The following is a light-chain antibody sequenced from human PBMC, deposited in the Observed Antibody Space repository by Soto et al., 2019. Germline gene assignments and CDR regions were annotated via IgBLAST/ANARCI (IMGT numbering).Light chain of an antibody. CDR2: EVT. V-gene: IGLV2-8*01. CDR1: SSDVGAYNY. J-gene: IGLJ3*02. Sequence: QSALTQPPSASGSPGQSVTISCTGNSSDVGAYNYVSWYQQHPGKAPKRMIYEVTKLPSGFPDRFSGSKSGNTASLTDSGLRAEDEADYCCSSYADSISVLFGGGTKFTVL. CDR3: SSYADSISVL.